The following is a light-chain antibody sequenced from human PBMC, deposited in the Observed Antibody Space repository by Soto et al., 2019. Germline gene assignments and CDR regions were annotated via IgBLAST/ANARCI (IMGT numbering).Light chain of an antibody. Sequence: DIQMTQSPPSLPASVGDRVTITCRASQSISVYLNWYQQKPGKAPKLLIHAASSLQSGVPSRFSGSGSETDFTLTISGLQPGDFATYYCQQTYSTPYTFGQGTKLEIK. V-gene: IGKV1-39*01. CDR3: QQTYSTPYT. CDR2: AAS. CDR1: QSISVY. J-gene: IGKJ2*01.